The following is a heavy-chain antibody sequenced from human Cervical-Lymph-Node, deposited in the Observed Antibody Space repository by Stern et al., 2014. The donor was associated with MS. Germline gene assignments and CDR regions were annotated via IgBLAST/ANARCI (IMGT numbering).Heavy chain of an antibody. V-gene: IGHV2-70*04. J-gene: IGHJ4*02. Sequence: QVTLRESGPALVKPTQTLTLTCTLSGFSLSTSGVRMSWIRQPPGNALEWLARIEWDDDKFYSTSLKTRLTISKDIFKNQVVLTMTNMDPVDTATYFCARSGQTGTDFESWGQGTLVTVSS. CDR2: IEWDDDK. CDR1: GFSLSTSGVR. CDR3: ARSGQTGTDFES.